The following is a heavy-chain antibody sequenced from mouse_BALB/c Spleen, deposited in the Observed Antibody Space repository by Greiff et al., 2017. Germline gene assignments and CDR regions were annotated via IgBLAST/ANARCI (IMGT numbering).Heavy chain of an antibody. Sequence: EVHLVESGGGLVQPKGSLKLSCAASGFTFNTYAMNWVRQAPGKGLEWVARIRSKSNNYATYYADSVKDRFTISRDDSQSMLYLQMNNLKTEDTAMYYCVREGKLWSFAYWGQGTLVTVSA. V-gene: IGHV10-1*02. CDR2: IRSKSNNYAT. CDR3: VREGKLWSFAY. J-gene: IGHJ3*01. CDR1: GFTFNTYA. D-gene: IGHD1-1*02.